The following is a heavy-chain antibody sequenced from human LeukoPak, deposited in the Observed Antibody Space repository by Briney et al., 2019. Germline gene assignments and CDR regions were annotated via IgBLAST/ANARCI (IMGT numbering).Heavy chain of an antibody. D-gene: IGHD6-6*01. CDR3: ATGGIAARPYNWFDP. CDR1: GGSVSSGSYY. Sequence: SETLSLTCTVSGGSVSSGSYYWSWIRQPPGKXXXXXXXIYYSGSTNYNPSLKSRVTISVDTSKNQFSLKLSSVTAADTAVYYCATGGIAARPYNWFDPWGQGTLVTVSS. CDR2: IYYSGST. V-gene: IGHV4-61*01. J-gene: IGHJ5*02.